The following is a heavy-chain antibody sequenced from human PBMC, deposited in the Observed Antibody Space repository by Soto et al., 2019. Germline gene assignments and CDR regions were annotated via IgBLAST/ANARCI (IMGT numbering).Heavy chain of an antibody. V-gene: IGHV4-59*01. CDR1: GGSISSYY. Sequence: PSETLSLTCTVSGGSISSYYWSWIRQPPGKGLEWIGYIYLGGSINYNPSLKSRVIISVDTAKNQFSLSLSSVTAADTAVYYCARHFSVDYFDYWGQGALVTVSS. J-gene: IGHJ4*02. CDR3: ARHFSVDYFDY. CDR2: IYLGGSI.